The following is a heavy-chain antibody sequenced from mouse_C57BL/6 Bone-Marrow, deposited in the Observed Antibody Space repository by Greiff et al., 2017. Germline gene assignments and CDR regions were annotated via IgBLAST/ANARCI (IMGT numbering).Heavy chain of an antibody. V-gene: IGHV1-59*01. CDR2: IDPSDSYT. Sequence: QVQLQQPGAELVRPGTSVKLSCKASGYTFTSYWMHWVKQRPGQGLEWIGVIDPSDSYTNSNQKFKGKATLTVDTSSSTAYMQLSSLTSEDSAVYDCSLDSSGPWFAYWGQGTLVTDSA. CDR1: GYTFTSYW. D-gene: IGHD3-2*02. J-gene: IGHJ3*01. CDR3: SLDSSGPWFAY.